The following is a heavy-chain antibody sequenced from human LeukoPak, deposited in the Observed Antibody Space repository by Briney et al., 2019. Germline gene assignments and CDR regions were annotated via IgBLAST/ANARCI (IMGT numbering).Heavy chain of an antibody. Sequence: GGSLRLSCAASGFIFDYYAMHWVRQAPGKGLEWVAVISYDGSKKYYADSVKGRFTISRDNSKTTLYLEMSSLSADDTAVYFCAKDVNSPGYMVMGDWGQGTLVIVSS. J-gene: IGHJ4*02. V-gene: IGHV3-30*04. CDR1: GFIFDYYA. CDR2: ISYDGSKK. CDR3: AKDVNSPGYMVMGD. D-gene: IGHD2-21*01.